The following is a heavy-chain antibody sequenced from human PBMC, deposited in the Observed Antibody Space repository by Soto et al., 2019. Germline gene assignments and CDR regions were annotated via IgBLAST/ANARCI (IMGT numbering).Heavy chain of an antibody. D-gene: IGHD4-17*01. V-gene: IGHV4-30-4*01. CDR2: IYYSGST. J-gene: IGHJ5*02. CDR3: ARTATGYGDYPNWFDP. Sequence: YYLSWIRQPPGKGLEWIGYIYYSGSTYYNPSLKSRVTISVDTSKNQFSLKLSSVTAADTAVYYCARTATGYGDYPNWFDPWGQGTLVTVSS. CDR1: YY.